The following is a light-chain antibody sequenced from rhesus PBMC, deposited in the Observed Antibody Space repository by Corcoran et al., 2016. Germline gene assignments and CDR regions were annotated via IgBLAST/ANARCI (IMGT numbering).Light chain of an antibody. V-gene: IGKV3-10*01. CDR3: YQHSSGYS. J-gene: IGKJ2*01. CDR2: RAS. CDR1: QSVNTS. Sequence: QVILTQSPASLSLSPGERATLSCGASQSVNTSLAWFQQRPWQAPRLPIYRASTRATGIPARFSGSGSGTDFSLPISSLESEDVGVYPCYQHSSGYSFGQGTKVEIK.